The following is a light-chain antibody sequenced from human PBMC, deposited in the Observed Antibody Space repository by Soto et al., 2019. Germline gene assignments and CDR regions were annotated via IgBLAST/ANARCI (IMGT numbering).Light chain of an antibody. J-gene: IGKJ1*01. CDR2: WAS. V-gene: IGKV4-1*01. CDR3: QQDYSTLWT. Sequence: DIVMTQSPDSLAVSLGERATINCKSSQSVLYSSNNKNYLAWYQQKPGQRPKLLIYWASTRESGVPDRFSGSGSGTDFTLTISSLQAEDVAVYYCQQDYSTLWTSGQGTKVDIK. CDR1: QSVLYSSNNKNY.